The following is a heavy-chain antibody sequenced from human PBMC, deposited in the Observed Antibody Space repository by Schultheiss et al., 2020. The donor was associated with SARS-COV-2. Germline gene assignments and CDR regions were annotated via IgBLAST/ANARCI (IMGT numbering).Heavy chain of an antibody. CDR2: IYTSGST. Sequence: SETLSLTCTVSGGSISSGSYYWSWIRQPAGKGLEWIGRIYTSGSTNYNPSLKSRVTISVDTSKNQFSLKLSSVTAADTAVYYCARGSGWELHFDYWGQGTLVTVSS. CDR3: ARGSGWELHFDY. J-gene: IGHJ4*02. CDR1: GGSISSGSYY. D-gene: IGHD1-26*01. V-gene: IGHV4-61*02.